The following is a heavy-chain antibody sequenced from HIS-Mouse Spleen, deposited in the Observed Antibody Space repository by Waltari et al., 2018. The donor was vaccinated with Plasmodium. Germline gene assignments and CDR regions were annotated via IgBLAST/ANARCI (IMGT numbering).Heavy chain of an antibody. CDR3: AREPYDILTGYYDAFDI. D-gene: IGHD3-9*01. V-gene: IGHV4-59*01. CDR1: GGSISSYY. CDR2: IYYNGST. J-gene: IGHJ3*02. Sequence: QVQLQESGPGLVKPSETLSLTCTVSGGSISSYYWSWIRQPPGKGLEWIGYIYYNGSTNYNPSLKRRVTISVDTSKTQFSLKRSAVTAADTAVYYCAREPYDILTGYYDAFDIWGQGTMVTVSS.